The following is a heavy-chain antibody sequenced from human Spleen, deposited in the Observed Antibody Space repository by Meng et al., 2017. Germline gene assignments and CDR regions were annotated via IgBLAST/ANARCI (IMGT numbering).Heavy chain of an antibody. CDR2: IIPSFGTA. D-gene: IGHD4-17*01. CDR1: GGTFSSYA. V-gene: IGHV1-69*06. J-gene: IGHJ4*02. CDR3: ARDTTVIGHDY. Sequence: SVKVSCKASGGTFSSYAISWVRQAPGQGLEWMGGIIPSFGTANYAQKFQGRVTITADKSTSTAYMELSSLRSEDTAVYYCARDTTVIGHDYWGQGTLVTVSS.